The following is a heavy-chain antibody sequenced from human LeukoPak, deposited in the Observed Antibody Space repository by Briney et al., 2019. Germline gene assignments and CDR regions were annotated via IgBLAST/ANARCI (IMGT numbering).Heavy chain of an antibody. J-gene: IGHJ4*02. CDR3: AKDSRMITFGGVIVRAFY. CDR2: ISWNSGSI. D-gene: IGHD3-16*02. V-gene: IGHV3-9*01. Sequence: GGSLRLSCAASGLTFDDYAMHWVRQAPGKGLEWVSGISWNSGSIGYADSVKGRFTISRDNAKNSLYLQMNSLRAEDTALYYCAKDSRMITFGGVIVRAFYWGQGTLVTVSS. CDR1: GLTFDDYA.